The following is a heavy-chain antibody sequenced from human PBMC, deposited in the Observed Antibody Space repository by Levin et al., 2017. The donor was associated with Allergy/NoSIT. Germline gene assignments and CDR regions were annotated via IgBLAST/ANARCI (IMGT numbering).Heavy chain of an antibody. CDR2: INPNSGGT. J-gene: IGHJ5*02. CDR1: GYTFTGYY. D-gene: IGHD6-13*01. Sequence: GESLKISCKASGYTFTGYYMHWVRQAPGQGLEWMGWINPNSGGTNYAQKFQGRVTMTRDTSISTAYMELSRLRSDDTAVYYCARVAGYSSIGRGFDPWGQGTLVTVSS. V-gene: IGHV1-2*02. CDR3: ARVAGYSSIGRGFDP.